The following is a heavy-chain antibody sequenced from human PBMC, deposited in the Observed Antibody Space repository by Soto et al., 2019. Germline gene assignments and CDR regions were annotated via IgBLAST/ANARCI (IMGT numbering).Heavy chain of an antibody. CDR2: ISYDGSNK. J-gene: IGHJ6*02. V-gene: IGHV3-30*18. CDR3: AKDRRLIWGLKGKHYYYYYGMDV. CDR1: GFTFSSYG. Sequence: GGSLRLSCAASGFTFSSYGMHWVRQAPGKGLEWVAVISYDGSNKYYADSVKGRFTISRDNSKNTLYLQMNSLRAEDTAVYYYAKDRRLIWGLKGKHYYYYYGMDVWGQGTTVTVSS. D-gene: IGHD3-16*01.